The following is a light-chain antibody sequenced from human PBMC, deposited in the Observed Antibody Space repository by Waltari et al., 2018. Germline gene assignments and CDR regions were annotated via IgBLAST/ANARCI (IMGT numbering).Light chain of an antibody. V-gene: IGLV1-51*01. CDR2: DNN. J-gene: IGLJ3*02. Sequence: QSVLTQPPSVSAAPGQKVTISCSGSSPNIGNNYVTCYQQLPGTAPKLLIYDNNKRPSGIPDRFSGSKSGTSATLGITGLQTGDEADYYCGTWDSSLSAGWVFGGGTKLTVL. CDR3: GTWDSSLSAGWV. CDR1: SPNIGNNY.